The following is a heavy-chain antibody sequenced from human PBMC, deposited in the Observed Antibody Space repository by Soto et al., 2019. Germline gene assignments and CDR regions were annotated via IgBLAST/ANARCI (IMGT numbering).Heavy chain of an antibody. CDR1: GYTFTIYG. Sequence: VQLVQSGAEVKKPGASVKVSCKASGYTFTIYGITWARQAPGQGHEWMGWFSAYNGNTNYSQKLQGRVTMTTDTSTSAANMALRSLRSDDTAVHYCAIVAPPGDYWGQGPLVTVSS. CDR2: FSAYNGNT. V-gene: IGHV1-18*01. CDR3: AIVAPPGDY. J-gene: IGHJ4*02.